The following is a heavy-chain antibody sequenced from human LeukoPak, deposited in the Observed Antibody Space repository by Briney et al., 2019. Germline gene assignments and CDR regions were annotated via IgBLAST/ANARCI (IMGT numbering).Heavy chain of an antibody. CDR2: ISGSGGST. Sequence: GGSLRLSCAASGFTFSSYAMSWVRQAPGKGLEWVSAISGSGGSTYYADSVKGRFTISRDNSKNTLYLQMNSLRAEDTAVYYCARMNRIQRWLQLVDRRDYWGQGTLVTVSS. D-gene: IGHD5-24*01. CDR3: ARMNRIQRWLQLVDRRDY. J-gene: IGHJ4*02. CDR1: GFTFSSYA. V-gene: IGHV3-23*01.